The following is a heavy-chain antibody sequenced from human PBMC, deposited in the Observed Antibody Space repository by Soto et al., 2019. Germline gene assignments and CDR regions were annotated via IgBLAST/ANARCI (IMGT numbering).Heavy chain of an antibody. CDR1: GGSISSYY. V-gene: IGHV4-59*01. D-gene: IGHD1-1*01. Sequence: QVQLQESGPGLVKPSETLSLTCTVSGGSISSYYWSWIRQPPGKGLEWIGYIYYSGSTNYNPSLKRRVTISVDTSKNQFSLKLSSVTAADTAVYYCAGSAWNDVGGFDYWGQGTLVTVSS. CDR3: AGSAWNDVGGFDY. J-gene: IGHJ4*02. CDR2: IYYSGST.